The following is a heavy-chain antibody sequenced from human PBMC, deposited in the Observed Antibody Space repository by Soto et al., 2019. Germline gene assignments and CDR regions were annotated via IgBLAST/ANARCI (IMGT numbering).Heavy chain of an antibody. V-gene: IGHV3-15*01. CDR1: GFTFNYAW. CDR2: IRSKIDGGTA. CDR3: TTETADYISMEPC. Sequence: PGGSLRLSCAASGFTFNYAWMSWVRQTPGKGLEWVGRIRSKIDGGTADYPAPAKGRFTIPRDDSTNTLYLQMNSLKTDDTAVYYCTTETADYISMEPCWGQGTLVTVSS. J-gene: IGHJ4*02. D-gene: IGHD3-16*01.